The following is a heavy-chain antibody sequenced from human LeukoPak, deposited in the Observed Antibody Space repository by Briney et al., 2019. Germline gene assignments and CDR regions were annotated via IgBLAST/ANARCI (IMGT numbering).Heavy chain of an antibody. CDR3: ARETEMANLDY. CDR1: GFTFSSYW. CDR2: IKQDGSEK. V-gene: IGHV3-7*04. J-gene: IGHJ4*02. Sequence: GGSLRLSYTASGFTFSSYWMNWVRQAPGKGLEWVANIKQDGSEKYYVDSVKGRFTISRDNAKKSLYLQMKSLRAEDTAVYYCARETEMANLDYWGQGTLVTVSS. D-gene: IGHD5-24*01.